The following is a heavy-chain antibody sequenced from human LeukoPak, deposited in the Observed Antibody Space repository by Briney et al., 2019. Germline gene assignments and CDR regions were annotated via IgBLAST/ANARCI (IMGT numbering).Heavy chain of an antibody. CDR3: ARDGYYGSGSYHDY. D-gene: IGHD3-10*01. V-gene: IGHV3-20*04. CDR2: INWNGGSI. CDR1: GFTFDDYG. J-gene: IGHJ4*02. Sequence: GGSLRLSCAASGFTFDDYGMSWVRQAPGKGLEWVSGINWNGGSIGYADSVKGRFTISGDNAKNSLYLQMNSLRAEDTALYYCARDGYYGSGSYHDYWGQGTLVTVSS.